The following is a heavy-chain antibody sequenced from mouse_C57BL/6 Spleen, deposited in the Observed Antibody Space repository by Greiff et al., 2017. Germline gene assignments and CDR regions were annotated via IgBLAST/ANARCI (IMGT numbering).Heavy chain of an antibody. CDR3: ARGYGYDRGLFDY. CDR2: FHPYNDDT. D-gene: IGHD2-2*01. Sequence: VKLMESGAELVKPGASVKMSCKASGYTFTTYPIEWMKQNHGKSLEWIGNFHPYNDDTKYNEKFKGKATLTVEKSSSTVYLELSRLTSDDSAVYYCARGYGYDRGLFDYWGQGTTLTVSS. J-gene: IGHJ2*01. CDR1: GYTFTTYP. V-gene: IGHV1-47*01.